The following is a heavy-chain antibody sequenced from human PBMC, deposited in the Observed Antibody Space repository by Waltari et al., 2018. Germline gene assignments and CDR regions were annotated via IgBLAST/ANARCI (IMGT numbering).Heavy chain of an antibody. CDR3: ARDRGRGLYLDT. D-gene: IGHD2-15*01. Sequence: QLQLQESGPGLVKPSGTLTLNCAVSGDSLTFTHWWSWVRQSPQKGLEWIGQVHGSGKTNYSPSFASRVTIALDTSNNHFSLKVTSATAADTAVYFCARDRGRGLYLDTWGPGTLVTVSP. J-gene: IGHJ5*02. CDR2: VHGSGKT. V-gene: IGHV4-4*02. CDR1: GDSLTFTHW.